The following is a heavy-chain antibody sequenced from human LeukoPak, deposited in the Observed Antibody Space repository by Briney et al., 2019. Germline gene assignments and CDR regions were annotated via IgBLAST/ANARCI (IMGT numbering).Heavy chain of an antibody. V-gene: IGHV4-34*01. CDR1: GFTFNTYW. CDR3: ARGVSNIVATRSFDP. CDR2: INHSGST. Sequence: GSLRLSCAASGFTFNTYWMSWVRQPPGKGLEWIGEINHSGSTNYNPSLKSRVTISVDTSKNQFSLKLSSVTAADTAVYYCARGVSNIVATRSFDPWGQGTLVTVSS. D-gene: IGHD5-12*01. J-gene: IGHJ5*02.